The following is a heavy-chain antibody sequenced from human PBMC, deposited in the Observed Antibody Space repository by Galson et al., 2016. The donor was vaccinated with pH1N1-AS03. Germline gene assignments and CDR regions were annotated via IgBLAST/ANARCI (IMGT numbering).Heavy chain of an antibody. V-gene: IGHV3-66*01. Sequence: SLRLSCAPSGLNVSSYHMTWVRQAPGRGLECVSVIYADGRTFYPDSVRGRFTISRDDSTNTLYLEMNNLRVGDTAVYYCATGRDSAKTAYWGQGALVTVSS. CDR1: GLNVSSYH. D-gene: IGHD2-21*02. CDR2: IYADGRT. CDR3: ATGRDSAKTAY. J-gene: IGHJ4*02.